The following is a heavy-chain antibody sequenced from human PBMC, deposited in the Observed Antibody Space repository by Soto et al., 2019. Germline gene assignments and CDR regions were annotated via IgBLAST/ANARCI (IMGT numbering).Heavy chain of an antibody. D-gene: IGHD3-10*01. J-gene: IGHJ6*02. CDR2: IYSGGST. CDR1: GFTVSSNY. V-gene: IGHV3-53*01. CDR3: ARDSEETDYYYGMDV. Sequence: GGSLRLSCAASGFTVSSNYMSWVRQAPGKGLEWVSVIYSGGSTYYADSVKGRFTISRDNSKNTLYLQMNSLRAEDTAVYYCARDSEETDYYYGMDVWGQGTTVTVSS.